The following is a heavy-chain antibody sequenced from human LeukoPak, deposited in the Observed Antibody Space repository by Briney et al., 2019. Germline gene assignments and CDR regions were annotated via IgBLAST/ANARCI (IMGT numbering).Heavy chain of an antibody. CDR2: ISSSSSTI. CDR3: AKANSHGYFDWLHLFPIDY. D-gene: IGHD3-9*01. Sequence: GGSLRLSCAASGFTFSSYSMNWVRQAPGKGLEWVSYISSSSSTIYYADSVKGRFTISRDNSKNTLYLQMNSLRAEDTAVYYCAKANSHGYFDWLHLFPIDYWGQGTLVTVSS. CDR1: GFTFSSYS. J-gene: IGHJ4*02. V-gene: IGHV3-48*01.